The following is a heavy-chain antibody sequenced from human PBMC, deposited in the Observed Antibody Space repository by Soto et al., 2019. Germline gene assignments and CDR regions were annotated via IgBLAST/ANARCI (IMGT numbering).Heavy chain of an antibody. CDR1: GFTFSSYA. CDR2: ISGSGGST. D-gene: IGHD6-19*01. Sequence: GGSLRLSCAASGFTFSSYAMSWVRQAPGKGLEWVSAISGSGGSTYYADSVKGRFTISRDNSKNTLYLQMNSLRAEDTAVYYCAKCGSGWYTWSAADYWGQGTLVTVSS. V-gene: IGHV3-23*01. CDR3: AKCGSGWYTWSAADY. J-gene: IGHJ4*02.